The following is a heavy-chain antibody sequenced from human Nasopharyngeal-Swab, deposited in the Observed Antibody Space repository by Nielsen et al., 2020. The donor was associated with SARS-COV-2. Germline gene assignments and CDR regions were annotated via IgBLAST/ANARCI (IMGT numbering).Heavy chain of an antibody. CDR3: ARDSFILYGMDV. D-gene: IGHD3-16*01. CDR1: GGSISSSSYY. V-gene: IGHV4-39*02. Sequence: SETLSLTCTVPGGSISSSSYYWGWIRQPPGKGLEWIGSIYYSGSTYYNPSLKSRVTISVDTSKNQFSLKLSSVTAADTAVYYCARDSFILYGMDVWGQGTTVTVSS. CDR2: IYYSGST. J-gene: IGHJ6*02.